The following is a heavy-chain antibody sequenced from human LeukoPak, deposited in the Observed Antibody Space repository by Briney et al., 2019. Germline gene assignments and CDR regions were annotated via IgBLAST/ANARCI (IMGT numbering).Heavy chain of an antibody. CDR2: IYYSGST. CDR1: GGSISSSSYY. Sequence: NSSETLSLTCTVSGGSISSSSYYWGWIRQPPGKGLEWIGSIYYSGSTYYNPSLKSRFTISVDTSKNQFSLKLNSVTAADTAVYYCARDLTSPGYFDYWGQGTLVTVSS. D-gene: IGHD3-10*01. V-gene: IGHV4-39*07. J-gene: IGHJ4*02. CDR3: ARDLTSPGYFDY.